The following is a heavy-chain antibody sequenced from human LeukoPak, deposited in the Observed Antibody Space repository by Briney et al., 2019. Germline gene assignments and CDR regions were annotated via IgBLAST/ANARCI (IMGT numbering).Heavy chain of an antibody. V-gene: IGHV3-53*01. J-gene: IGHJ6*02. D-gene: IGHD6-25*01. CDR2: IYSDGST. CDR1: EFTVSSNY. Sequence: GGSLRLSCAASEFTVSSNYMSWVRQAPGKGLEWVSVIYSDGSTYYADSVKGRYSISGDNPKNMLYLQMNSLRADDTVVYYCARSRGYGVTGGMDVWGQGTTVTVSS. CDR3: ARSRGYGVTGGMDV.